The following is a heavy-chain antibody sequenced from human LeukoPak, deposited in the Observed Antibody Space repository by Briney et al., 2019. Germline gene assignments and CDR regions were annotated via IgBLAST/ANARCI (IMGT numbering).Heavy chain of an antibody. Sequence: PGGSLRLSCAASGFTFSSYEMNWVRQAPGKGLEWVSYIDYSGGRTLYADSVKGRFTISRDNAKNSLYLQMNSLRAEDTAVYYCARAHYYDSSGLDFWGQGTLVTVSS. J-gene: IGHJ4*02. V-gene: IGHV3-48*03. D-gene: IGHD3-22*01. CDR2: IDYSGGRT. CDR3: ARAHYYDSSGLDF. CDR1: GFTFSSYE.